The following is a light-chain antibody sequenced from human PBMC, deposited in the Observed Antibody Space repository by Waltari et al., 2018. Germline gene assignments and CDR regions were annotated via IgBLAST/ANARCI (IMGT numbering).Light chain of an antibody. J-gene: IGLJ1*01. CDR3: CSYAGSSTFV. Sequence: QSALTQPASVSGSPGQSITISCTGTSSDVGSYNLVSWYLQYPGKAPKLRIYEGSKRPSGVSNRFSGSKSGNTASLTISGLQAEDEADYYCCSYAGSSTFVFGTGTKVTVL. CDR1: SSDVGSYNL. CDR2: EGS. V-gene: IGLV2-23*03.